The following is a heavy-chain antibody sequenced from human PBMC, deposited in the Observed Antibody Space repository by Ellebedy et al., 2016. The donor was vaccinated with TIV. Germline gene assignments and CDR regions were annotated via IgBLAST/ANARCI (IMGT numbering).Heavy chain of an antibody. CDR2: VNTDGSST. V-gene: IGHV3-74*01. D-gene: IGHD3-9*01. Sequence: HTGGSLRLSCAASGFTLSGYWMHRARQVPGKGLVWLSRVNTDGSSTSYADSVEGRFTISRDNAKRTVYLEMNSLGAEDTGIYYCARESVRYFDWDYWGQGVPVTVSS. CDR3: ARESVRYFDWDY. J-gene: IGHJ4*02. CDR1: GFTLSGYW.